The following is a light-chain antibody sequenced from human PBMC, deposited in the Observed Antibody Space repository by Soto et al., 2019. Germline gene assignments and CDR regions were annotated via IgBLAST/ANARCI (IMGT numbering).Light chain of an antibody. CDR2: DAS. V-gene: IGKV3-11*01. CDR1: QSVSSY. Sequence: EIVLTQSPATLSLYPGERATLSCRASQSVSSYLAWYQQKVGQAPRLLIYDASNRATGIPARSSVSGSGTDFTLTISSLEPEDFQVYYCQPRSNWPRTFGQGTKVEIK. J-gene: IGKJ1*01. CDR3: QPRSNWPRT.